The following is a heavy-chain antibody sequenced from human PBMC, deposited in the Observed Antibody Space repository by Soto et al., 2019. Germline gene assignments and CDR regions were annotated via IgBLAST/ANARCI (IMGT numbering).Heavy chain of an antibody. CDR3: ARVSQKYVDIVATMVGFGGWYVDY. V-gene: IGHV4-30-4*01. CDR1: GGSISSGDYY. CDR2: IYYSGST. D-gene: IGHD5-12*01. Sequence: KPSETLSLTCTVSGGSISSGDYYWSWIRQPPGKGLEWIGYIYYSGSTYYNPSLKSRVTISVDTSKNQFSLKLSSVTAADTAVYYCARVSQKYVDIVATMVGFGGWYVDYWGQGTLVTVSS. J-gene: IGHJ4*02.